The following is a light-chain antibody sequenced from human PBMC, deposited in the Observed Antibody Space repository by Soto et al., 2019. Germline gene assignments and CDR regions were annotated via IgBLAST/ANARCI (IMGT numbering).Light chain of an antibody. CDR3: QAWDSSTQV. CDR1: KLGDKY. V-gene: IGLV3-1*01. J-gene: IGLJ2*01. Sequence: SSELTQPPSVSVSPGQTASITCSGDKLGDKYACWYQQKPGQSPVLVIYQDSKRPSGIPERFSGSNSGNTATLTISGIQAMDEADYYCQAWDSSTQVFGGGTQLTVL. CDR2: QDS.